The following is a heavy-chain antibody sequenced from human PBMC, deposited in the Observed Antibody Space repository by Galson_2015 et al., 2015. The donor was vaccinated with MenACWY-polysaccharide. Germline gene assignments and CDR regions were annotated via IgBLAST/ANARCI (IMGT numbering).Heavy chain of an antibody. D-gene: IGHD1-26*01. CDR1: GGSMSPYH. CDR2: IHYSGGT. Sequence: LTCTVSGGSMSPYHWTWIRQSPGKGLEWLGWIHYSGGTKDSPSLKSRVTISVDTSENQFSLKLSSVTTADTAVYYCARIGGMNRGNYYNYGWFDPWGQGTLVTVSS. V-gene: IGHV4-59*01. CDR3: ARIGGMNRGNYYNYGWFDP. J-gene: IGHJ5*02.